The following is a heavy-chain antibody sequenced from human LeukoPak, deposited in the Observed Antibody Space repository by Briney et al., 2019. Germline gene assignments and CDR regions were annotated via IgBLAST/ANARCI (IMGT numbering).Heavy chain of an antibody. CDR2: INSDGSST. V-gene: IGHV3-74*01. J-gene: IGHJ3*02. CDR3: ARGRGSSDDAFDI. D-gene: IGHD1-26*01. Sequence: PGGSLRLSCAASGFTFSSYWMHWVRQAPGKGLVWVSRINSDGSSTSYADSVKGRFTISRDNAKNTLYLQMNSLRAEDTAVYYCARGRGSSDDAFDIWGQGTMVTVSS. CDR1: GFTFSSYW.